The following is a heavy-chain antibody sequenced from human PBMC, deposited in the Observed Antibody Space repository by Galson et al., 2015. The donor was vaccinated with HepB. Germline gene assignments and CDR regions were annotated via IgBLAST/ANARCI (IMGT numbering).Heavy chain of an antibody. D-gene: IGHD1-26*01. V-gene: IGHV3-30*18. J-gene: IGHJ4*02. CDR2: ISYDGSNK. CDR1: GFTFDDYA. CDR3: AKARRYSGSYYLDDY. Sequence: SLRLSCAASGFTFDDYAMHWVRQAPGKGLEWVAVISYDGSNKYYADSVKGRFTISRDNSKNTLYLQMNSLRAEDTAVYYCAKARRYSGSYYLDDYWGQGTLVTVSS.